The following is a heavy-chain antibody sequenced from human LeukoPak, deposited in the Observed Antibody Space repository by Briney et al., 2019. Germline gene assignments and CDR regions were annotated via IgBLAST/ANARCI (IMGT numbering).Heavy chain of an antibody. CDR2: IIPIFGTA. CDR3: ARSGGPPGYCSSTSCFLEGFDP. D-gene: IGHD2-2*01. J-gene: IGHJ5*02. CDR1: GGTFSSYA. V-gene: IGHV1-69*05. Sequence: SVKVSCKASGGTFSSYAISWVRQAPGQGLEWMGGIIPIFGTANYAQKFQGRVTITTDESTSTAYMELSSLRSEDTAVYYCARSGGPPGYCSSTSCFLEGFDPWGQGTLVTVSS.